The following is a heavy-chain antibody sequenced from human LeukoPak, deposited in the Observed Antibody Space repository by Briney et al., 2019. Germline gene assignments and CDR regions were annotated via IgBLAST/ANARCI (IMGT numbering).Heavy chain of an antibody. V-gene: IGHV4-59*01. Sequence: SETLSLTCTVSGGSIGSYYWSWIRQPPGKGLEWIGYIHYSGSTNHNPSLKSRVTISIDTSKNQISLRLTSVTAADTAVYYCAGYGNYWDWYFDLWGRGTLVTVSS. J-gene: IGHJ2*01. D-gene: IGHD4-11*01. CDR2: IHYSGST. CDR1: GGSIGSYY. CDR3: AGYGNYWDWYFDL.